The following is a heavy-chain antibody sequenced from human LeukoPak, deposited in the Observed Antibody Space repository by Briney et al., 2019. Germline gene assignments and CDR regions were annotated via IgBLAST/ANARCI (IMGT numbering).Heavy chain of an antibody. CDR2: LYSSGTT. CDR1: GDSISSGSYY. V-gene: IGHV4-61*02. Sequence: SQTLSLTCTVSGDSISSGSYYWSWIRQPAGKGLEWIGRLYSSGTTNYNPSLKSRVSMSVDTSKNQFSLMLSSVTAADTAVYYCARHFTVYWYFDLWGRGTLVTVSS. CDR3: ARHFTVYWYFDL. D-gene: IGHD3-3*02. J-gene: IGHJ2*01.